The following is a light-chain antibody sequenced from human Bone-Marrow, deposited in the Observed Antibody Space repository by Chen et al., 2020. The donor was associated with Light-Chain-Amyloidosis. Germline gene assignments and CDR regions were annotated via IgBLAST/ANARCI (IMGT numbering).Light chain of an antibody. CDR1: DLPTKY. Sequence: GQTARITCSGDDLPTKYAYWYQQKPGQAPVLVIHRDTERPSGISERFSGSSSGTTATLTISGVQAEDEADYHCQSADSSGTYEVIFGGGTKLTVL. V-gene: IGLV3-25*03. CDR3: QSADSSGTYEVI. J-gene: IGLJ2*01. CDR2: RDT.